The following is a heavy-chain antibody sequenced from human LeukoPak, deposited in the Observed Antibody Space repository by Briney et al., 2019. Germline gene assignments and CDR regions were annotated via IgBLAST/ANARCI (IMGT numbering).Heavy chain of an antibody. CDR1: GFNFSTYT. J-gene: IGHJ4*02. CDR3: ARTVSYESGSYADY. Sequence: SGGSLRLFCTASGFNFSTYTMHWVRQAPGKGLEWLAVILYDGRKTDLADSVKGRLTISRDNSKNTVYLQMNGLRAEDRAMYYCARTVSYESGSYADYWGQGTLVSVSS. CDR2: ILYDGRKT. V-gene: IGHV3-30*04. D-gene: IGHD3-10*01.